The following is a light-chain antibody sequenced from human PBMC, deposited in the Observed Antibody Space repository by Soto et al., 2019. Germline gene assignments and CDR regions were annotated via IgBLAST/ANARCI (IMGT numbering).Light chain of an antibody. J-gene: IGLJ2*01. CDR3: QSYDSSLSGVV. CDR1: SSNIGAGYD. V-gene: IGLV1-40*01. Sequence: QSVLTQPPSVSGAPGKRVTISCTGSSSNIGAGYDVHWYQQLPGTAPKLLISGNSNRPSGVPDRFSGSKSGTSASLAITGLQAEDEADYYCQSYDSSLSGVVFCGGTKLTVL. CDR2: GNS.